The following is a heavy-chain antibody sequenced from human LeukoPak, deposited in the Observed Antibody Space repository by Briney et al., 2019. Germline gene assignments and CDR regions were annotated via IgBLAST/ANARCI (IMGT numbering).Heavy chain of an antibody. CDR1: GYTFTSYG. CDR2: ISAYNGNT. D-gene: IGHD3-16*02. Sequence: ASVKVSCKASGYTFTSYGISWVRQAPGQGLEWMGWISAYNGNTNYAQKLQGRVTMTTDTSTSTAYMELRSLRSDDTAVCYCAREALRLGELSLGYWGQGTLVTVSS. J-gene: IGHJ4*02. CDR3: AREALRLGELSLGY. V-gene: IGHV1-18*01.